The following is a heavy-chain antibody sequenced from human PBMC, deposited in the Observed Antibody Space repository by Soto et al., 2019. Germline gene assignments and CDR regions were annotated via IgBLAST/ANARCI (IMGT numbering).Heavy chain of an antibody. J-gene: IGHJ5*02. CDR1: GFTFSSYW. D-gene: IGHD6-13*01. CDR2: IKQDESEK. Sequence: GGSLRLSCAASGFTFSSYWMSWVRQAPGKGLEWVANIKQDESEKYYVDSVKGRFTISRDNAKNSLYLQMNSLRAEDTAVYYCARVRYSSSWYPLDWFDPWGQGTLVTVSS. V-gene: IGHV3-7*01. CDR3: ARVRYSSSWYPLDWFDP.